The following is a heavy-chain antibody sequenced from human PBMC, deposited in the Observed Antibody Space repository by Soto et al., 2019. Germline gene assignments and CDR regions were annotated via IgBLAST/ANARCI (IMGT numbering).Heavy chain of an antibody. J-gene: IGHJ6*02. V-gene: IGHV3-74*01. Sequence: GGSLRLSCAASGFTFSNYCMHWVRQAPGKGLVWVSRINSDGSSTYHADSVKGRFTISRDNAKNTMYLLMNSLRAEDTAVYYCARDLQLPYYYYGMDVWGQGTTVTVSS. D-gene: IGHD2-2*01. CDR3: ARDLQLPYYYYGMDV. CDR2: INSDGSST. CDR1: GFTFSNYC.